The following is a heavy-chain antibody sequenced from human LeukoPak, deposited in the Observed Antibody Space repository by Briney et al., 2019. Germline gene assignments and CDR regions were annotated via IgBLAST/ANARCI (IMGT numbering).Heavy chain of an antibody. D-gene: IGHD3-3*01. V-gene: IGHV3-7*01. Sequence: GGSLRLSCAASGFTFSSYSMNWVRQAPGKGLEWVANIRQHGSETHYVDSVKGRFTISRDNAKNSLYLQMNSLRAEDTAMYYCARDIDRYYADYWGLGTLVTVSS. CDR3: ARDIDRYYADY. CDR2: IRQHGSET. J-gene: IGHJ4*02. CDR1: GFTFSSYS.